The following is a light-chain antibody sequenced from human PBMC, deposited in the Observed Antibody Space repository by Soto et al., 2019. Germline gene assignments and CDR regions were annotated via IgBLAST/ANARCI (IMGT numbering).Light chain of an antibody. CDR2: GAS. J-gene: IGKJ1*01. Sequence: EIVLTQSPGTLSLSPGETLSLSCRSSQSVRRYLAWYQHKPGQAPRLLIYGASSRATGIPDRFSGSGSGTDFTLTISRLDPEDFAVYYCQHYDSFRTFGQGTKVDIK. V-gene: IGKV3-20*01. CDR1: QSVRRY. CDR3: QHYDSFRT.